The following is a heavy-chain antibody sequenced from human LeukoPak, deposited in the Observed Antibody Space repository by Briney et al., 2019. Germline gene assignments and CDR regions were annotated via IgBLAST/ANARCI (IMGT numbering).Heavy chain of an antibody. Sequence: GGSLRLSCAASGFTFSSYAMHWVRQAPGKGLEWVAVISYDGSNKYYADSVKGRFTISRDNSKNTLYLQMNSLRAEDTAVYYCASALSNARDYWGQGTLVTVSS. D-gene: IGHD4-11*01. CDR1: GFTFSSYA. CDR2: ISYDGSNK. J-gene: IGHJ4*02. V-gene: IGHV3-30-3*01. CDR3: ASALSNARDY.